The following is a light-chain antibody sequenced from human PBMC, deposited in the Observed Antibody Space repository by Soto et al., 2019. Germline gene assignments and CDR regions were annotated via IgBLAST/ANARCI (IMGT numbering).Light chain of an antibody. CDR3: SSYAGSNKLV. V-gene: IGLV1-40*01. J-gene: IGLJ3*02. CDR1: SSNIGAGYD. Sequence: QSVLTQPPSVSGAPGQTITISCTGSSSNIGAGYDVHWYQQLPGRAPKLMIYEVSQRPSGVPDRFSGSKSGNTASLIVSGLQAEDEADYYCSSYAGSNKLVFGGGTKLTVL. CDR2: EVS.